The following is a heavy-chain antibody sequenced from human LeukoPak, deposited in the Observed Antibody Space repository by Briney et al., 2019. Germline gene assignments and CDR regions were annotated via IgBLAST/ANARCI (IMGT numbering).Heavy chain of an antibody. CDR1: GFTFSSYS. J-gene: IGHJ6*03. D-gene: IGHD6-13*01. CDR3: ARESPGKTAAGIYYYYMDV. CDR2: ISSSSSYI. V-gene: IGHV3-21*01. Sequence: GGSLRLSCAASGFTFSSYSMNWVRQAPGKGLEWVSSISSSSSYIYYADSVKGRFTISRDNAKNSPYLQMNSLRAEDTAVYYCARESPGKTAAGIYYYYMDVWGKGTTVTVSS.